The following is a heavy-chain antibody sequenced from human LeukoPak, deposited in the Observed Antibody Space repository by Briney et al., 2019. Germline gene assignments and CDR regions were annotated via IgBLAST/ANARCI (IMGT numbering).Heavy chain of an antibody. V-gene: IGHV3-23*01. J-gene: IGHJ4*02. D-gene: IGHD2-21*01. CDR1: GFTFSSYG. CDR3: ASHRRGDPRFDY. CDR2: ISGSGGST. Sequence: PGGSLRPSCAASGFTFSSYGMSWVRQAPGKGLEWVSAISGSGGSTYYADSVKGRFTISKNTLYLQMNSLRAEDTAVYYCASHRRGDPRFDYWGQGTLVTVSS.